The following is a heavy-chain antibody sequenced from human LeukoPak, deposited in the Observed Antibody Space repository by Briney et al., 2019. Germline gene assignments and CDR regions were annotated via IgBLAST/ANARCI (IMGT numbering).Heavy chain of an antibody. Sequence: GGSLRLSCSASGFTFSSYAMHWVRQAPGKGLKYVSAISSNGGSTYYADSVKGRFTISRDNSKNTLYLQMSSLRAEDTAVYYCVKGRATVTTRYYFYGMDVWGKGTTVAVSS. CDR3: VKGRATVTTRYYFYGMDV. CDR2: ISSNGGST. J-gene: IGHJ6*04. D-gene: IGHD4-17*01. CDR1: GFTFSSYA. V-gene: IGHV3-64D*09.